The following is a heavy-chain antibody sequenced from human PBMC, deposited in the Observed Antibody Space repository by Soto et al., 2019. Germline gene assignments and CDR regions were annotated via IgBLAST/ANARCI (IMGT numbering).Heavy chain of an antibody. Sequence: GESLKISCKSSGYSFSSYWIAWVRLMPGKGLEWMGSIYPDDSDTKYSPSFQGQVTISADKSISAAYLQWSSLKASDTAIYYCARNGLTGYYNYYHSMDVWGQGTTVTVSS. CDR1: GYSFSSYW. CDR3: ARNGLTGYYNYYHSMDV. J-gene: IGHJ6*02. CDR2: IYPDDSDT. D-gene: IGHD3-9*01. V-gene: IGHV5-51*01.